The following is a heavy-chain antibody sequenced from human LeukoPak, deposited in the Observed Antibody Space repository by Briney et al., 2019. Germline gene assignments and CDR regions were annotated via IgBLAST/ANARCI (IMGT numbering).Heavy chain of an antibody. Sequence: GRSLRLSCAASGFTFDDYAMHWVRQAPGKGLEWVSGISWNSGSIGYADSVKGRFTISRDNAKNSLYLQMNSLRAEDMALYYCAKKASGAFDIWGQGTMVTVSS. J-gene: IGHJ3*02. V-gene: IGHV3-9*03. D-gene: IGHD6-25*01. CDR2: ISWNSGSI. CDR3: AKKASGAFDI. CDR1: GFTFDDYA.